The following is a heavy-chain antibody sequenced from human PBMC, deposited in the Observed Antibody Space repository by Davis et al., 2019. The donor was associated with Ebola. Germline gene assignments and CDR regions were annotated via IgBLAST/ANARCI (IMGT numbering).Heavy chain of an antibody. CDR2: ISGSGGSA. Sequence: GGSLRLSCTDSVITFSSYAMTWVRQAPGKGLEWVSAISGSGGSAYYADSVKGRFTISRDDSKNTLYLQMNSLRAEDTGRYYCATRGTYGDYVFDSWGQGTLVTVSS. V-gene: IGHV3-23*01. D-gene: IGHD4-17*01. CDR3: ATRGTYGDYVFDS. J-gene: IGHJ4*02. CDR1: VITFSSYA.